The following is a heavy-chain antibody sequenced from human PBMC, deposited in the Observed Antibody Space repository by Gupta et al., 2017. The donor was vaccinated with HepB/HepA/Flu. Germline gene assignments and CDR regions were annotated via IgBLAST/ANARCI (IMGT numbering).Heavy chain of an antibody. V-gene: IGHV3-49*04. Sequence: EVQLVESGGGLVQPGRSLSLSCIGSGFTFGGYGMSGVRQAPGKGLEWVGFIRSKAFGGTTQYAASVKGRFTISRDDSKSIVYLQMISLKTEDTAVYYCTSVWSGQIDHGGQGTLVTVSS. CDR3: TSVWSGQIDH. D-gene: IGHD3-3*01. CDR2: IRSKAFGGTT. CDR1: GFTFGGYG. J-gene: IGHJ4*02.